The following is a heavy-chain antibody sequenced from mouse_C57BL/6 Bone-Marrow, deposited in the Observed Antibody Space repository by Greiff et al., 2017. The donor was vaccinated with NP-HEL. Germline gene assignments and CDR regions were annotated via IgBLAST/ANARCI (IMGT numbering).Heavy chain of an antibody. CDR3: TTYVYYFDY. CDR1: GYTFTSYW. V-gene: IGHV1-5*01. D-gene: IGHD2-14*01. Sequence: VQLQQSGTVLARPGASVKMSCKTSGYTFTSYWMHWVKQRPGQGLEWIGAIYPGNSDTSYNQKFKGQAKLTAVTSASTAYMELSSLTNEDSAFYYCTTYVYYFDYWGQGTTLTVSS. CDR2: IYPGNSDT. J-gene: IGHJ2*01.